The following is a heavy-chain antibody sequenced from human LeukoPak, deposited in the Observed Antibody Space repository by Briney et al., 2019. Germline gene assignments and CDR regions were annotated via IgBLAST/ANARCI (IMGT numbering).Heavy chain of an antibody. J-gene: IGHJ4*02. CDR3: ASEGWASSGWYFDY. V-gene: IGHV4-31*03. D-gene: IGHD6-19*01. CDR2: IYYSGST. CDR1: GGSISSGGYY. Sequence: SQTLSLTRTVSGGSISSGGYYWSWIRQHPGKGLEWIGYIYYSGSTYYNPSLKSRVTISVDTSKNQFSLKLSSVTAADTAVYYCASEGWASSGWYFDYWGQGTLVTVSS.